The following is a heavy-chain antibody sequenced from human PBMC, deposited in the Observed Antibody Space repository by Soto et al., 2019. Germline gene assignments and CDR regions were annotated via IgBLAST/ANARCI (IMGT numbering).Heavy chain of an antibody. CDR3: AGAAYGILTVYYRV. CDR2: ISAYNGNT. D-gene: IGHD3-9*01. Sequence: QVQLVQSGAEVKKPGASVKVSCRASGYTFSSYGISWVRQAPGQGLEWMGWISAYNGNTNYAQKFQGRVTTTTDTSTSTAYMELRSLRSDGTALYYCAGAAYGILTVYYRVWGQGTLVTVSS. CDR1: GYTFSSYG. V-gene: IGHV1-18*01. J-gene: IGHJ4*02.